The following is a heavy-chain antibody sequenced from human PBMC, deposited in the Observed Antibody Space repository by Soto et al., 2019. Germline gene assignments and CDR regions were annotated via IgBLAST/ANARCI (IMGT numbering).Heavy chain of an antibody. J-gene: IGHJ4*02. CDR2: IYYSGST. CDR3: ARLEPGIAVAVDY. V-gene: IGHV4-39*01. Sequence: PSETLSLTCTVSGGSISSSSYYWGWIRQPPGKGLEWIGSIYYSGSTYYNPSLKSRVTISVDTSKNQFSLKLSSVTAADTAVYYCARLEPGIAVAVDYWGQGTLVTVSS. CDR1: GGSISSSSYY. D-gene: IGHD6-19*01.